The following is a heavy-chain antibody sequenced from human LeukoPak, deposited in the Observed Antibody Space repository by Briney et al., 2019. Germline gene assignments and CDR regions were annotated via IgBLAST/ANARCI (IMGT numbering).Heavy chain of an antibody. V-gene: IGHV3-15*01. Sequence: GGSLRLSCIASGLTFNGAWMSWVRQVPGKGLEWVGRIKSKIDGETTDYAGSVRGRFFISRDDSKSTLYLRMIGLETEDTGVYYCITDPGAWEPIWGQGTMVTVSS. J-gene: IGHJ3*02. CDR3: ITDPGAWEPI. CDR2: IKSKIDGETT. CDR1: GLTFNGAW. D-gene: IGHD1-26*01.